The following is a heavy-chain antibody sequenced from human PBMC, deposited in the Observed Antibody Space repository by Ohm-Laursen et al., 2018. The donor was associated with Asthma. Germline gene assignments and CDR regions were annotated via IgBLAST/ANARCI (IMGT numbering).Heavy chain of an antibody. CDR2: ISSSSSYI. Sequence: SLRLSCAASGFTFSSYSLNWVRQAPGKGLEWVSSISSSSSYIYYADSVKGRFTISRDNSKNTLYLQMNSLRAEDTAVYYCAKDGVGYYDSSGYYYWGQRTLVTVSS. D-gene: IGHD3-22*01. V-gene: IGHV3-21*04. CDR3: AKDGVGYYDSSGYYY. J-gene: IGHJ4*01. CDR1: GFTFSSYS.